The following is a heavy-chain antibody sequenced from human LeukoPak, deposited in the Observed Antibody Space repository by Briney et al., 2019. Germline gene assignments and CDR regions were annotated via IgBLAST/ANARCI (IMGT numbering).Heavy chain of an antibody. CDR3: ARDRRYCSGGSCYFDYFFDY. CDR2: ISFDGSIN. V-gene: IGHV3-30-3*01. Sequence: GRSLRLSCAASGFTFNSYAVHWVRQAPGKGLEWAAVISFDGSINFYAASVKGRFTISRDNSKNTLYLQMNSLRAEDTALYFCARDRRYCSGGSCYFDYFFDYWGQGTLVTVSS. J-gene: IGHJ4*02. D-gene: IGHD2-15*01. CDR1: GFTFNSYA.